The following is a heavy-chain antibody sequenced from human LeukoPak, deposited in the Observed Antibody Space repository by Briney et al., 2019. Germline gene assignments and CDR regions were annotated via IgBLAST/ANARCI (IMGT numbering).Heavy chain of an antibody. V-gene: IGHV1-46*01. Sequence: ASVKVSCKASGYTFTSYGISWVRQAPGQGLEWMGLIKPGGDNTNYAQNFQGRVTMTSDTSARTVYMELSSLRSEDTAIYYCARIRDGYNDAYDIWGQGTVVTVPA. CDR1: GYTFTSYG. CDR2: IKPGGDNT. J-gene: IGHJ3*02. CDR3: ARIRDGYNDAYDI. D-gene: IGHD5-24*01.